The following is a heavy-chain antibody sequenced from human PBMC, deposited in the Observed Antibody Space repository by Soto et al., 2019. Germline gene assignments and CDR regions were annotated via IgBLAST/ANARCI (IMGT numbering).Heavy chain of an antibody. CDR2: IIPIFGTA. Sequence: SVKVSCKASGGTFSSYAISWLRQSPGQGLEWMGGIIPIFGTANYAQKFQGRVTITADESTSTAYMELSSLRSEDTAVYYCARASQPDYYYYYGMDVWGQGTTVTVSS. CDR1: GGTFSSYA. J-gene: IGHJ6*02. D-gene: IGHD6-13*01. CDR3: ARASQPDYYYYYGMDV. V-gene: IGHV1-69*13.